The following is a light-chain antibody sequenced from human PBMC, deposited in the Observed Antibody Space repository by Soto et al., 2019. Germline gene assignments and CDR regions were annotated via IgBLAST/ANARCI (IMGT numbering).Light chain of an antibody. CDR2: DVS. CDR3: SSYTTSATRV. CDR1: SSYVGVYDY. J-gene: IGLJ2*01. Sequence: QSALTQPASVSGSPGQSITISCTGTSSYVGVYDYVSWYQQHPGKAPKLLIYDVSNRPAGISNHFSGSKSGNTASLTISGLQAEDEADYYCSSYTTSATRVFGGGTKVTVL. V-gene: IGLV2-14*03.